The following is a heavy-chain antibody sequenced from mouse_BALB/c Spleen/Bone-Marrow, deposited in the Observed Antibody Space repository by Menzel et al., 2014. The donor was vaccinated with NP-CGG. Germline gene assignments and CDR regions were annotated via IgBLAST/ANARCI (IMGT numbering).Heavy chain of an antibody. CDR2: ISDGGSYT. CDR3: ANYYGSTWFAY. D-gene: IGHD1-1*01. CDR1: GFTFSDYY. V-gene: IGHV5-4*02. J-gene: IGHJ3*01. Sequence: EVKLMESGGGLVKPGGSLKLSCAASGFTFSDYYMYWVRQTPEKRLEWVATISDGGSYTYYPDNVKGRFTISRDNAKNNLYLQMSSLKSEDTAMYYCANYYGSTWFAYWGQGTLVTVSA.